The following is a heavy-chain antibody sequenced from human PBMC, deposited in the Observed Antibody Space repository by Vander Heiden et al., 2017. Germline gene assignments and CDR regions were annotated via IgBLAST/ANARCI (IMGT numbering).Heavy chain of an antibody. CDR2: IIPILGIA. Sequence: QVQLVQSGAEVKKPGSSVKVSCKVSGGTFSSYAISWVRQAPGQGLEWMGGIIPILGIANYAQKFQGRVTITADKSTSTADMELSSMRSEETAVYYCARALPPRGYRYGTFDYWGQGTMVTVSS. CDR3: ARALPPRGYRYGTFDY. D-gene: IGHD5-18*01. V-gene: IGHV1-69*10. CDR1: GGTFSSYA. J-gene: IGHJ4*02.